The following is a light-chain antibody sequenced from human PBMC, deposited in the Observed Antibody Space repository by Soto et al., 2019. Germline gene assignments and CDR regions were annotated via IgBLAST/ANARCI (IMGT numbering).Light chain of an antibody. CDR1: QSVSSSY. J-gene: IGKJ3*01. V-gene: IGKV3-20*01. CDR3: QQYGSSPPIFT. CDR2: GAS. Sequence: EIVLTQSPGTLSLSPGERATLSCRASQSVSSSYLAWYQQKPGQAPRLLIYGASSRTTGIPDRSSGSGSGTDSTLTITRLGPEDCAVYYCQQYGSSPPIFTFGPGTKVDIK.